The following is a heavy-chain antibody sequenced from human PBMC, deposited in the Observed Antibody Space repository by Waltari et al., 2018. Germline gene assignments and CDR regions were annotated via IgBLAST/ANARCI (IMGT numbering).Heavy chain of an antibody. CDR1: GFIFTTYA. D-gene: IGHD6-19*01. CDR3: AREVGVAAGTGFDF. J-gene: IGHJ4*02. CDR2: IAKDGRNE. Sequence: QVQLVESGGGVVQPGRSLRLSCAASGFIFTTYAIHWARQAPGKGLGLVAGIAKDGRNEDYADSVKGRFTISRDNSRNTLSLQMNSLETEDAAVYFCAREVGVAAGTGFDFGGQGTLVTVSA. V-gene: IGHV3-30*04.